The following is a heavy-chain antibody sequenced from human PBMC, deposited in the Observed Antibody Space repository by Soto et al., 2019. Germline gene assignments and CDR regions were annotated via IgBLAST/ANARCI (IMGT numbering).Heavy chain of an antibody. CDR1: GGSISSDDYY. CDR2: IHYSGST. CDR3: ARESLAYCGGDCYSSPFDY. D-gene: IGHD2-21*02. Sequence: VQLQETGPGLVKPSQTLSLTCTVSGGSISSDDYYWSWIRQHPGKGLQWIGYIHYSGSTFYNPSLKSRVSTSVDTSKGQFSLKLSSVTAADTAVYYCARESLAYCGGDCYSSPFDYWGQGVLVTVSS. V-gene: IGHV4-31*03. J-gene: IGHJ4*02.